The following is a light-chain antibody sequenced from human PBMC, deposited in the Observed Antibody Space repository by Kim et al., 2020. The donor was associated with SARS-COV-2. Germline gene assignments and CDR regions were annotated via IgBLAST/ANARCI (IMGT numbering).Light chain of an antibody. CDR1: QGISSA. Sequence: AIQLTQSPSSLSASVGDRVNITCRASQGISSALAWYQQKPGKAPKLLIYDASSLESGVPSRFSGSGSGTDFTLTISSLQPEDFATYYCQQFHNYHPLTFGQRTTLEIK. V-gene: IGKV1D-13*01. CDR3: QQFHNYHPLT. J-gene: IGKJ5*01. CDR2: DAS.